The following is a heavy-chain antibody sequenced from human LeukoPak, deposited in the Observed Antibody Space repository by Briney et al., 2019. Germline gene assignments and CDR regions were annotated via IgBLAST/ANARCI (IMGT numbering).Heavy chain of an antibody. CDR3: ARVYSGSYYGMDV. D-gene: IGHD1-26*01. Sequence: ASVKVSCKASGYTFTSYGISWVRQAPGQGFEWMGWISAYNGNTNYAQKLQGRVTMTTDTSTNTAYMELRSLRSDDTAVYYCARVYSGSYYGMDVWGQGTTVTVSS. V-gene: IGHV1-18*01. CDR1: GYTFTSYG. CDR2: ISAYNGNT. J-gene: IGHJ6*02.